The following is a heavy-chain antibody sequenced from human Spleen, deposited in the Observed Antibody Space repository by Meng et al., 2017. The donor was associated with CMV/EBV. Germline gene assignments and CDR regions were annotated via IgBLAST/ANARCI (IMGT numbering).Heavy chain of an antibody. CDR2: IYPGDSDT. CDR3: ARYVGATYYFDY. J-gene: IGHJ4*02. CDR1: GYSFTNYW. V-gene: IGHV5-51*01. D-gene: IGHD1-26*01. Sequence: GGSLRLSCKGSGYSFTNYWIAWVRQMPGKGLEWMGVIYPGDSDTRYSPSFQGQVTISADKSISTAYLQWNSLKASDTAMYYCARYVGATYYFDYWGQGTLVTVSS.